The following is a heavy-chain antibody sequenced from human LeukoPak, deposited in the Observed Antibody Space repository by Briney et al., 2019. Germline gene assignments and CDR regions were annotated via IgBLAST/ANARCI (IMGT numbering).Heavy chain of an antibody. CDR3: ARVTEYYGSGRRHNYYYYYMDV. D-gene: IGHD3-10*01. CDR1: GGSISSSSYY. J-gene: IGHJ6*03. CDR2: IYYSVST. Sequence: SETLSLTCTVSGGSISSSSYYSGWIRQPPGKWLEWIGRIYYSVSTYYNTSLKSRVTISVYTSKNHFSLKLRSVTAADTAVYYCARVTEYYGSGRRHNYYYYYMDVWGKGTTVTISS. V-gene: IGHV4-39*07.